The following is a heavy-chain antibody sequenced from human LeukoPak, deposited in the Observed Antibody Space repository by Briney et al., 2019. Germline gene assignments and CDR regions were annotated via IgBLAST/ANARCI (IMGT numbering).Heavy chain of an antibody. CDR2: ISSSGSTI. D-gene: IGHD6-13*01. J-gene: IGHJ4*01. Sequence: GGSLRLSCAASGFTFSDYYMSWIRQAPGKGLEWVSYISSSGSTIYYADSVKGRFTISRDNAKNSLYLQMNSLRAEDTAVYYCAKDSRSQPESFFRDWGQGSLVT. CDR1: GFTFSDYY. CDR3: AKDSRSQPESFFRD. V-gene: IGHV3-11*01.